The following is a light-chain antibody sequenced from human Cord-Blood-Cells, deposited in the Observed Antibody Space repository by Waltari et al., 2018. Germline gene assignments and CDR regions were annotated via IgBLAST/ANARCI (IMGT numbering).Light chain of an antibody. J-gene: IGKJ2*01. CDR2: DAS. CDR1: QSIGSW. Sequence: GDSVTITCRASQSIGSWLAWYQQKPGKAPKLLIYDASSLESGVPSRFSGSGSGTEFTLTISSLQPDDFATYYCQQYNSYSYTFGQGTKLEIK. CDR3: QQYNSYSYT. V-gene: IGKV1-5*01.